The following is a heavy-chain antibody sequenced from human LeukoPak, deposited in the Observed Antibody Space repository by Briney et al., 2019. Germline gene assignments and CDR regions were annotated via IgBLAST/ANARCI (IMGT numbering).Heavy chain of an antibody. CDR2: IYYSGST. Sequence: SETLSLTCTVSGGSISSSSYYWGWIHQPPGKGLEWSGSIYYSGSTYYNPSLKSRVTISVDTSKNQFSLKLSSVTAADTAVYYCARDRYSSSWYRWGQGTLVTVSS. CDR1: GGSISSSSYY. V-gene: IGHV4-39*07. CDR3: ARDRYSSSWYR. J-gene: IGHJ5*02. D-gene: IGHD6-13*01.